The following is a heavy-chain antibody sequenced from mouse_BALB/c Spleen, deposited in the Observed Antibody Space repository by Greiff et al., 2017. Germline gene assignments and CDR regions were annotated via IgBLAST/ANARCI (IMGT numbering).Heavy chain of an antibody. CDR2: IWAGGST. J-gene: IGHJ3*01. V-gene: IGHV2-9*02. CDR3: ARESDGNLAY. Sequence: VQLQQSGPGLVAPSQSLSITCTVSGFSLTSYGVHWVRQPPGKGLEWLGVIWAGGSTNYNSALMSRLSISKDNSKSQVFLKMNSLQTDDTAMYYCARESDGNLAYWGQGTLVTVSA. D-gene: IGHD2-1*01. CDR1: GFSLTSYG.